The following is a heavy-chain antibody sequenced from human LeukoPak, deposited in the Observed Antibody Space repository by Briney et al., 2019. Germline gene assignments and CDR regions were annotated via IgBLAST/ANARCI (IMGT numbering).Heavy chain of an antibody. CDR1: GFTLNIYT. J-gene: IGHJ4*02. CDR2: ISYDGSNK. V-gene: IGHV3-30*03. CDR3: ASHSVGVLPIATFDY. Sequence: GGSLRLSCAASGFTLNIYTMHWVRQAPGKGLEWVAFISYDGSNKYYTDSVKGRFTLSRDNSKNTLYLQMSSLTTEDTAIYFCASHSVGVLPIATFDYWGQGTLVTVSS. D-gene: IGHD2-2*01.